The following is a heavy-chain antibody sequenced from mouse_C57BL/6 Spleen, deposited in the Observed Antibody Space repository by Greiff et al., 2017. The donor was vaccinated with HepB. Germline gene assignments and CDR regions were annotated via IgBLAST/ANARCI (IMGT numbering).Heavy chain of an antibody. Sequence: VQLQQSGAELVKPGASVKLSCKASGYTFTSYWMHWVKQRPGQGLEWIGMIHPNSGSTNYNEKFKSKATLTVDKSSSTADMQLSSLTSEDSAVYYCARRYYGSSYDYYAMDYWGQGTSVTVSS. CDR2: IHPNSGST. V-gene: IGHV1-64*01. CDR1: GYTFTSYW. J-gene: IGHJ4*01. D-gene: IGHD1-1*01. CDR3: ARRYYGSSYDYYAMDY.